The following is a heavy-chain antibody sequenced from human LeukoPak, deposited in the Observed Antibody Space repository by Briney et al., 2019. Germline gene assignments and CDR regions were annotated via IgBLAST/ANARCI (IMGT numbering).Heavy chain of an antibody. CDR1: GGSFSGCY. V-gene: IGHV4-34*01. Sequence: PSEILSLTCAVYGGSFSGCYWSWIRQPPGKGLEWIGEINHSGSTNYNPSLKSRVTISVDTSKNQFSLKLSSVTAADTAVYYCARGRMVRGANLDYWGQGTLVTVSS. CDR2: INHSGST. D-gene: IGHD3-10*01. CDR3: ARGRMVRGANLDY. J-gene: IGHJ4*02.